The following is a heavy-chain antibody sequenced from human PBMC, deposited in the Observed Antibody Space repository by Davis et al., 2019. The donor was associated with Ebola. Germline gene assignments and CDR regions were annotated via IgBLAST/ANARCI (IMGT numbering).Heavy chain of an antibody. J-gene: IGHJ6*02. CDR1: GFTFSGSA. CDR2: IRSKANSYAT. V-gene: IGHV3-73*01. Sequence: PGESLTISCAPSGFTFSGSAMHCVRQASGKGLEWVGRIRSKANSYATAYAASVKGRFTISRDDSKNTAYLQMNSLKTEDTAVYYCTSTLGGMDVWGQGTTVTVSS. D-gene: IGHD7-27*01. CDR3: TSTLGGMDV.